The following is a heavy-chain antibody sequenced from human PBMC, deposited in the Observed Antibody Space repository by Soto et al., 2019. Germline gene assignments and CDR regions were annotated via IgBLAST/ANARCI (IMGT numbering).Heavy chain of an antibody. D-gene: IGHD4-17*01. CDR3: AKAKESTVLPHCFDP. CDR1: GFTFSSYA. J-gene: IGHJ5*02. CDR2: ISGTGDST. V-gene: IGHV3-23*01. Sequence: PGGSLRLSCAASGFTFSSYAMTWVRQAPGKGLEWVSAISGTGDSTYYADSVKGRFTISRDNSKKTLYLQMNSLRAGDTAVYYCAKAKESTVLPHCFDPWGQGILVTVSS.